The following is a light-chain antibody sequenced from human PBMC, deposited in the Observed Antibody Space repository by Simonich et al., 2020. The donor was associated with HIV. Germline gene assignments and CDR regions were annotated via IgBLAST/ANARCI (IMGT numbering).Light chain of an antibody. CDR3: QQYYSTPPT. Sequence: EIVMTQSPATRSVSPGERATLSCRARQSVSSNFAWYQQKPGQHPKLLIYWASTRESGVPDRFSSSGSGTDFTLTISSLQAEDVSVYYCQQYYSTPPTFGQGTKVEIK. V-gene: IGKV4-1*01. J-gene: IGKJ1*01. CDR1: QSVSSN. CDR2: WAS.